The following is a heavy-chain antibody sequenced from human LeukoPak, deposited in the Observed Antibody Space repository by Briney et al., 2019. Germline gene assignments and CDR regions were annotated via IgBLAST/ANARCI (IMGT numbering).Heavy chain of an antibody. D-gene: IGHD3-22*01. Sequence: GGSLRLSCAASGFTFSSYGMHWVRQAPGKGLEWVAVISYDGSNKYYADSVKGRFTISRDNSRNTLYLQMNSLRAEDTAVYYCARDLSDSSGYYLDYWGQGTLVTVSS. CDR3: ARDLSDSSGYYLDY. V-gene: IGHV3-30*03. CDR2: ISYDGSNK. J-gene: IGHJ4*02. CDR1: GFTFSSYG.